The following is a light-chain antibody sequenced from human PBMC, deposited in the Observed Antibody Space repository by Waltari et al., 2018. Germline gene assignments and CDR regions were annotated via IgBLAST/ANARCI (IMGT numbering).Light chain of an antibody. V-gene: IGKV3-11*01. CDR1: QSVSSY. Sequence: EIVLTQSPATLSLSPGERATLSCRASQSVSSYLAWYQQKPGQAPRLLIYDASNTVTGIPARFSGSGSGTDFTLTISSLEPEDFAIYYCQQRYNWLTFGGGTRVEI. CDR3: QQRYNWLT. J-gene: IGKJ4*01. CDR2: DAS.